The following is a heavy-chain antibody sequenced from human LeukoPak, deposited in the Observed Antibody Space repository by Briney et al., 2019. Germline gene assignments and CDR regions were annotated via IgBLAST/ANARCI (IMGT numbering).Heavy chain of an antibody. CDR1: GFSFSSSG. CDR3: AKDGTPGDY. D-gene: IGHD2-15*01. V-gene: IGHV3-23*01. J-gene: IGHJ4*02. Sequence: GGSLRLSCAASGFSFSSSGMSWVRQAPGMGLEWVSAISGSGGSTYYADSVKGRFTISRDNSKNTLCLQMSGLRADDTALYYCAKDGTPGDYWGQGTRVTVSS. CDR2: ISGSGGST.